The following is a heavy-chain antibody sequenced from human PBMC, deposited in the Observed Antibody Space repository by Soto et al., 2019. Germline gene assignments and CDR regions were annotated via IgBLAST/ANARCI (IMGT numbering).Heavy chain of an antibody. CDR1: EGRIASYW. CDR3: ARHPRVAGIHLY. D-gene: IGHD6-19*01. CDR2: IYPGDSDT. V-gene: IGHV5-51*01. J-gene: IGHJ4*02. Sequence: WCRVAEGRIASYWIGRVSKMPGKGLEWMGIIYPGDSDTRYSPSFQGQVTISADKSISTAYLQWSSLKASDTAMYYCARHPRVAGIHLYWGQGTLVTVSS.